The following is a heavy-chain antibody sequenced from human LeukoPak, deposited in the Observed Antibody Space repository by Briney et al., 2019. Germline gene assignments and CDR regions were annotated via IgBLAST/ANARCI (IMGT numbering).Heavy chain of an antibody. CDR1: GFPFSSYA. Sequence: PGGSLRLSCAASGFPFSSYAMSWVRQAQGKGLEWVSGISGSGGSTYYADSVKGRFTISRDNSKITLYLQINSLRAEDTAVDYCAKDRGIVAAHDGFDIWGQGTMVTVSS. J-gene: IGHJ3*02. CDR3: AKDRGIVAAHDGFDI. D-gene: IGHD1-26*01. CDR2: ISGSGGST. V-gene: IGHV3-23*01.